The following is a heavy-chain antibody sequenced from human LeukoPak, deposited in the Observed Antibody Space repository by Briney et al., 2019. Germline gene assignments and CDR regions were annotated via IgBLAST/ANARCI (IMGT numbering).Heavy chain of an antibody. Sequence: GGSLRLSCAASGFTFSNAWMNWVRQAPGKGLEWVSYIGGSGDTIYYADSVKGRFSISRDNAKNLLYLQMDSLRVQDTAVYYCARGRHSGYDVIGSSDYWGQGTLVTVSS. D-gene: IGHD5-12*01. J-gene: IGHJ4*02. CDR1: GFTFSNAW. CDR3: ARGRHSGYDVIGSSDY. V-gene: IGHV3-48*04. CDR2: IGGSGDTI.